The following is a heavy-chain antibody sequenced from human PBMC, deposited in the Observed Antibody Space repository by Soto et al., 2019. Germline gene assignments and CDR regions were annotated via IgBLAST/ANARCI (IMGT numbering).Heavy chain of an antibody. J-gene: IGHJ6*02. V-gene: IGHV4-61*01. D-gene: IGHD3-10*01. Sequence: PSETLSLTCTVSGGSVSTGSYYWSWIRQPPGKGLEWIGNIYYSGSTNYNPSLKSRVTLSVDTSKNQYSLKLSSVTAADTAVYYCAVQRAYYYGMDVWGQGTLVTVSS. CDR3: AVQRAYYYGMDV. CDR1: GGSVSTGSYY. CDR2: IYYSGST.